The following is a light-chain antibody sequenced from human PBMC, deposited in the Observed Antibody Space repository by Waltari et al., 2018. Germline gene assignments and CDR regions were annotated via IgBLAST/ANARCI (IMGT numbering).Light chain of an antibody. Sequence: DIQMTQSPSSLSASVGDRVTITCQASQDISNYLNWYQQKPGKAPKLLIYDASKLETGVPARFSGSGSGTDFTFTISSLQPEDIATYYCQQYDNLPPFGGGTKVEIK. V-gene: IGKV1-33*01. CDR2: DAS. CDR1: QDISNY. CDR3: QQYDNLPP. J-gene: IGKJ4*01.